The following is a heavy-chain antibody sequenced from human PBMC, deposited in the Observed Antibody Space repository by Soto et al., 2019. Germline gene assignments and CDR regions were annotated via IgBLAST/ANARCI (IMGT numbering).Heavy chain of an antibody. V-gene: IGHV2-5*02. D-gene: IGHD2-2*01. Sequence: QITLKESGPTLVKTTQTLTLTCTFSGFSLSTRGVGVGWIRQPPGKALEWLALIYWDDDKRYNPSLKSRLTITKDTSKNQVVLTLTNMDPVDTATYYCARGLVPAAALVYFDYWGQGTLVTVSS. CDR1: GFSLSTRGVG. J-gene: IGHJ4*02. CDR3: ARGLVPAAALVYFDY. CDR2: IYWDDDK.